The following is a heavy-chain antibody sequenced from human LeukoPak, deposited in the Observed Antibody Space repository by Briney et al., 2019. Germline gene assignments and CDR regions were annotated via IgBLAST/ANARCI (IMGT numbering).Heavy chain of an antibody. CDR3: AKDLLYYGPGTYYNAAEYFQF. CDR1: GLTFSSYA. CDR2: ISYDGSNK. V-gene: IGHV3-30*18. Sequence: GGSLRLSCAASGLTFSSYAMHWVRQAPGKGLEWMAVISYDGSNKDYADSVKGRFTISRDNSRNTLSLQMNSLRPEDTAVYYCAKDLLYYGPGTYYNAAEYFQFWGQGTQVTVSS. D-gene: IGHD3-10*01. J-gene: IGHJ1*01.